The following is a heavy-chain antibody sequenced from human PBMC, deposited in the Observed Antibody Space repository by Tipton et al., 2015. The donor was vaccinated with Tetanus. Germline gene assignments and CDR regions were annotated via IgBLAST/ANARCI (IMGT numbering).Heavy chain of an antibody. V-gene: IGHV3-21*06. CDR1: GFVFSSYT. CDR3: VSGAALDY. Sequence: SLRLSCAVSGFVFSSYTMNWVRQAPGRGLEWVSSISSTSRYINYADSVKGRFTVSRDNAKSSLFLQMNSLRDDDTAVYYCVSGAALDYWGQGTLITVSS. J-gene: IGHJ4*02. D-gene: IGHD6-25*01. CDR2: ISSTSRYI.